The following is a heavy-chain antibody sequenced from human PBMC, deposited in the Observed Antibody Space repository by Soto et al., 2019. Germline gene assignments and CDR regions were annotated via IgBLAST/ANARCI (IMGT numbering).Heavy chain of an antibody. CDR2: IYYSGST. V-gene: IGHV4-28*01. CDR1: GYSISSSNW. J-gene: IGHJ6*03. CDR3: ARTGDIGWGNYGSGVAENKYYYYYMDV. D-gene: IGHD3-10*01. Sequence: PSETLSLTCAVSGYSISSSNWWGWIRQPPGKGLEWIGYIYYSGSTYYNPSLKSRVTMSVDTSKNQFSLKLSSVTAVDTAVYYCARTGDIGWGNYGSGVAENKYYYYYMDVWGKGTTVTVSS.